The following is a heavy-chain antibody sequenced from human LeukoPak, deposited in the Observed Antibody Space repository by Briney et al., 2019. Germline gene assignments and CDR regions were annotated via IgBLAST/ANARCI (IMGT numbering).Heavy chain of an antibody. CDR1: GFTFSSYA. CDR3: ARDAWGSGGSSYYYYYGMDV. CDR2: ISYYGSNK. J-gene: IGHJ6*02. V-gene: IGHV3-30-3*01. Sequence: GGSLRLSCAASGFTFSSYAMHWVRQAPGKGLEGVAVISYYGSNKYYADSVKGRFTISRDNSKNTLYLQMNSLRAEDTAVYYCARDAWGSGGSSYYYYYGMDVWGQGTTVTVSS. D-gene: IGHD2-15*01.